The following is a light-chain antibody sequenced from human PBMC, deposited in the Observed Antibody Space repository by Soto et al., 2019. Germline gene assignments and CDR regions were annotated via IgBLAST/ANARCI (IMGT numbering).Light chain of an antibody. CDR2: DAS. V-gene: IGKV1-5*01. CDR1: QNINRW. J-gene: IGKJ1*01. Sequence: DIQMSQSPSSLSASVGDSVSITCRASQNINRWLAWYQQKPGRAPKLLIYDASSLQSGVPSRFSGSGSGTEFALTISSLQPDDFATYHCQEYNTYSWALGQRTKVEIK. CDR3: QEYNTYSWA.